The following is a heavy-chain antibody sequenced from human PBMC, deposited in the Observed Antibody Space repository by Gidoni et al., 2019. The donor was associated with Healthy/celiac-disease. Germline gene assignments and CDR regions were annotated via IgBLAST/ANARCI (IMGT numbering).Heavy chain of an antibody. CDR1: GSTFTGYY. D-gene: IGHD6-13*01. V-gene: IGHV1-2*06. CDR3: ARVPSSWYLCDY. Sequence: QVQLVQSGAEVKKPGASVKVSCKASGSTFTGYYMHWVRQAPGPGLEWMGRINPNSGGTNYAQKFQGRVTMTRDTSIRTAYMELSRLRSDDTAVYYGARVPSSWYLCDYWGQGTLVTVSS. CDR2: INPNSGGT. J-gene: IGHJ4*02.